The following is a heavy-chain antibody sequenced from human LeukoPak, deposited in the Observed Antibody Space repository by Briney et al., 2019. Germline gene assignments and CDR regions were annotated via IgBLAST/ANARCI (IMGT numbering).Heavy chain of an antibody. CDR3: ARGVTSPLDAFDI. J-gene: IGHJ3*02. D-gene: IGHD1-26*01. V-gene: IGHV4-59*01. Sequence: SETLSLTCTVSGGSISSYYWNWVRQPPGKGLEWIGYLYNSGSTNYNPSLKSRLTISVDMSKNQLSLKLSSVTAADTAVYYCARGVTSPLDAFDIWGQGTTVTVSS. CDR2: LYNSGST. CDR1: GGSISSYY.